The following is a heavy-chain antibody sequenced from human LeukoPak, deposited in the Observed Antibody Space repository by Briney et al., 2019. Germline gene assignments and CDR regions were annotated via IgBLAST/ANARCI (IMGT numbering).Heavy chain of an antibody. J-gene: IGHJ4*02. V-gene: IGHV1-18*04. Sequence: ASVKVSCKASGYTFTGYYMHWVRQAPGQGLEWMGWISADNGNTNYAQKLQDRVTMTTDTSTSTAYMELRSLRSDDTAVYYCARGPADYGAHYFDYRGQGTLVTVSS. CDR3: ARGPADYGAHYFDY. D-gene: IGHD4-17*01. CDR1: GYTFTGYY. CDR2: ISADNGNT.